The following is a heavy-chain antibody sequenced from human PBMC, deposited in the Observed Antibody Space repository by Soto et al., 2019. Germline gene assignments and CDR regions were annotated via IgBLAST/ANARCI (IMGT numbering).Heavy chain of an antibody. Sequence: QVQLVQSGAEVKKPGASVKVSCKASGYTFTNYGFTWVRQAPGQGLEWMGWISAYNGDTNYAHKLQGRLTMSTDTSTNTAYMELRSLRSDDTAVYYCAREVTATDGFDIWGQGTMVTVSS. CDR1: GYTFTNYG. J-gene: IGHJ3*02. D-gene: IGHD2-21*02. CDR3: AREVTATDGFDI. V-gene: IGHV1-18*01. CDR2: ISAYNGDT.